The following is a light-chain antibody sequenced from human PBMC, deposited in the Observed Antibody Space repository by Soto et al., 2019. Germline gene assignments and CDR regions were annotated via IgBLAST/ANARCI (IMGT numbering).Light chain of an antibody. J-gene: IGKJ4*01. CDR1: QDISNS. CDR2: DSS. V-gene: IGKV1-33*01. CDR3: QQYDVPLFT. Sequence: DIQMTQSPSSLSASVGDRVTITCPASQDISNSLNWYQQKPGKAPDLLIYDSSNLETGVPSRFSGNESRTDFTFTISSLHPEDIGTYYCQQYDVPLFTVGGGTKVDSK.